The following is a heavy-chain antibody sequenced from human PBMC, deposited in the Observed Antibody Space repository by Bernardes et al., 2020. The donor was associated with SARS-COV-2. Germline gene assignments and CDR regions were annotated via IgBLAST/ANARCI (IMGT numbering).Heavy chain of an antibody. V-gene: IGHV4-59*08. CDR3: ARHEQLSFGMYV. Sequence: SAPLFPTRSDPGDSISSYYWRWLRPPPGKGLEWNGYIYHSENTKYNPSLNTRVPISVDTSKNQVSLKLSPVTAADTAVYYWARHEQLSFGMYVWGQGTTVTVS. CDR2: IYHSENT. D-gene: IGHD2-2*01. J-gene: IGHJ6*02. CDR1: GDSISSYY.